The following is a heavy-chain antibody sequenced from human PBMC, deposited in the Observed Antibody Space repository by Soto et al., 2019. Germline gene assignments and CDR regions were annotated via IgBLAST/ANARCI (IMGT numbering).Heavy chain of an antibody. CDR2: ISAYNGNT. CDR1: GYTFTSYG. D-gene: IGHD3-10*01. V-gene: IGHV1-18*01. CDR3: ARDRSIRSGSYYRGVNYYGMDV. Sequence: ASVKVSCKASGYTFTSYGISWVRQAPGQGLEWMGWISAYNGNTNYAQKLQGRATMTTDTSTSTAYMELWSLRSDDTAVYYCARDRSIRSGSYYRGVNYYGMDVWGQGTTVTVSS. J-gene: IGHJ6*02.